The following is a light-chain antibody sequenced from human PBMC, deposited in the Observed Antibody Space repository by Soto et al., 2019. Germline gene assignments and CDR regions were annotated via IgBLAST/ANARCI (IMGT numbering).Light chain of an antibody. J-gene: IGKJ1*01. CDR3: QQYGSSLPWT. Sequence: EIMLTQSPGTLSLSPGERATLSCRASQSVSSSYLAWYQQRPGQAPRLLIYGASGRATDIPDRFSGSGSGTDFTLTISRLEPEDFAVYYCQQYGSSLPWTFGQGTKVDIK. CDR2: GAS. CDR1: QSVSSSY. V-gene: IGKV3-20*01.